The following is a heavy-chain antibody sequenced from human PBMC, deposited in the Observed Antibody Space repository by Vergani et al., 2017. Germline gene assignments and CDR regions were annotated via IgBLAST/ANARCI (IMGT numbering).Heavy chain of an antibody. V-gene: IGHV4-30-2*01. Sequence: QVQLQESGPGLVKPSQTLSLTCAVSGGSISSGGYSWSWIRQPPGKGLEWIGYIYHSGSTYYNPSLKSRVTISVDRSKNQFSLKLSSVTAADTAVYYCARGGYGSGSYSDFDYWGQGTLVTVSS. CDR1: GGSISSGGYS. J-gene: IGHJ4*02. CDR3: ARGGYGSGSYSDFDY. CDR2: IYHSGST. D-gene: IGHD3-10*01.